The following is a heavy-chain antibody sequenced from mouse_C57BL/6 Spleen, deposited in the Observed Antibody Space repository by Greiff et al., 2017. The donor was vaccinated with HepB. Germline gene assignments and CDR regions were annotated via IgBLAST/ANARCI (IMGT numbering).Heavy chain of an antibody. CDR1: GFTFSSYA. J-gene: IGHJ2*01. D-gene: IGHD1-1*01. V-gene: IGHV5-4*01. CDR2: ISDGGSYT. Sequence: EVKLVESGGGLVKPGGSLKLSCAASGFTFSSYAMSWVRQTPEKRLEWVATISDGGSYTYYPDNVKGRFTISRDNAKNNLYLQMSHLKSEDTAMYYCARDQGSSLAYWGQGTTLTVSS. CDR3: ARDQGSSLAY.